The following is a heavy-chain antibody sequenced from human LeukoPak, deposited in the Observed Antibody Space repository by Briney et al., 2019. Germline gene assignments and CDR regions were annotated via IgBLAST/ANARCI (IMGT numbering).Heavy chain of an antibody. Sequence: GTSLRLSCAASGFTFSRYGMHWVRQAPGKGLEWVAVIWEDGTNIYYGDSVKGRFTISRDNSKNTLYLQMNSLRAEDTAVYYCARVGYNSGWYEYWGQGTLVTVSS. CDR3: ARVGYNSGWYEY. D-gene: IGHD6-19*01. V-gene: IGHV3-33*01. CDR2: IWEDGTNI. CDR1: GFTFSRYG. J-gene: IGHJ4*02.